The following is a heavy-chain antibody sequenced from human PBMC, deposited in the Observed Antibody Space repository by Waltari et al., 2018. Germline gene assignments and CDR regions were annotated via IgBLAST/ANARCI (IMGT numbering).Heavy chain of an antibody. CDR2: FEPEDSET. CDR1: GYTLTELS. Sequence: QVQLVQSGAEVKKPGASVKVSCKVSGYTLTELSMHWVRQAPGKGLEWMGGFEPEDSETIYARKFQSRVTMTEETSTDTAYMELSSLRSEGTAVYYCATSLPHSGSYPLDYWGQGTLVTVSS. J-gene: IGHJ4*02. D-gene: IGHD1-26*01. CDR3: ATSLPHSGSYPLDY. V-gene: IGHV1-24*01.